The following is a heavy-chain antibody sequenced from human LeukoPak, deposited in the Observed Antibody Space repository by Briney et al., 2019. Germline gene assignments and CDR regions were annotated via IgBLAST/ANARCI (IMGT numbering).Heavy chain of an antibody. J-gene: IGHJ4*02. CDR2: FYYSGST. CDR1: GGSINSYY. D-gene: IGHD4-23*01. CDR3: ARHWGTTVVSPLTAWDY. Sequence: KPSETLSLTCTVSGGSINSYYWSWIRQPPGKGLEWIGYFYYSGSTKYNPSLKSRVTISVDTSKNQFSLKLSSVTAADTAVYYCARHWGTTVVSPLTAWDYWGQGTLVTVSS. V-gene: IGHV4-59*08.